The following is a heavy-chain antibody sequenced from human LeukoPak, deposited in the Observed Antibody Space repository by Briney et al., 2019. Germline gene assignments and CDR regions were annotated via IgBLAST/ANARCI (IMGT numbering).Heavy chain of an antibody. J-gene: IGHJ4*02. CDR1: GGSISSGDYY. CDR3: ARAAIGDYYDSSDSSAAD. V-gene: IGHV4-31*03. CDR2: IYYSGST. Sequence: PSETLSLTCTVSGGSISSGDYYWSWIRQHPGKGLEWIGYIYYSGSTYYNPSLKSRVTISVDTSKNQFSLKLSSVTAADTAVYYCARAAIGDYYDSSDSSAADWGQGTLVTVSS. D-gene: IGHD3-22*01.